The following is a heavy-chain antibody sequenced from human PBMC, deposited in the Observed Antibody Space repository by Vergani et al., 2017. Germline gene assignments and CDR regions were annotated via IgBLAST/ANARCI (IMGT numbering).Heavy chain of an antibody. V-gene: IGHV3-74*01. CDR3: ARGLLQCSSTSCYYY. CDR2: INSDGSST. J-gene: IGHJ4*02. CDR1: GFPFSSYW. D-gene: IGHD2-2*01. Sequence: EVQLVESGGGLVQPGGSLRLSCAASGFPFSSYWMHWVRQAPGKGLVWVSRINSDGSSTSYADSVKGRFTISRDHAKNTLYLQMNSLRAEDTAVYYCARGLLQCSSTSCYYYWGQGTLVTVSS.